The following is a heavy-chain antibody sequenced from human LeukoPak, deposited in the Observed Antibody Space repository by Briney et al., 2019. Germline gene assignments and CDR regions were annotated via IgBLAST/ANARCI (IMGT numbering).Heavy chain of an antibody. V-gene: IGHV3-21*01. CDR2: ISSSSSYI. D-gene: IGHD3-10*01. Sequence: PGGSLRLSCAASGFTFSSYSMNWVRQAPGKGLEWVSSISSSSSYIYYADSVKGRFTISGDNAKNSLYLQMNSLRAEDTAVYYCARDWGGSGSYDWGQGTLVTVSS. CDR3: ARDWGGSGSYD. CDR1: GFTFSSYS. J-gene: IGHJ4*02.